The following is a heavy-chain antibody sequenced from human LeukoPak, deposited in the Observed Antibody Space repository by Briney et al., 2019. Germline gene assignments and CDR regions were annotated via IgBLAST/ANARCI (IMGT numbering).Heavy chain of an antibody. Sequence: SETLSLTCTVSGGSISSYYWSWIRQPPGKGLEWIGYIYYSGSTNYNPSLKSRVTISVDTSKNQFSLKLSSVTAADTAVYYCARSLDYDFWSGSAAFDIWGQGTMVTVSS. V-gene: IGHV4-59*01. CDR3: ARSLDYDFWSGSAAFDI. D-gene: IGHD3-3*01. J-gene: IGHJ3*02. CDR2: IYYSGST. CDR1: GGSISSYY.